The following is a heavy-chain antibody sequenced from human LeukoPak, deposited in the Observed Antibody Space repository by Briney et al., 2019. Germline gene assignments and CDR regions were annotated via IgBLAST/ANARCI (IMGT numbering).Heavy chain of an antibody. Sequence: GGSLRLSCAASGFTVSSNYMSWVRQAPGKGLEWVSGIYSGGSTYYADSVKGRFTISRDNSKNTLYLQMNSLRAEDTAVYYCAKVGGSGSYQNTPFDYWGQGTLVTVSS. CDR1: GFTVSSNY. CDR2: IYSGGST. CDR3: AKVGGSGSYQNTPFDY. J-gene: IGHJ4*02. V-gene: IGHV3-53*05. D-gene: IGHD3-10*01.